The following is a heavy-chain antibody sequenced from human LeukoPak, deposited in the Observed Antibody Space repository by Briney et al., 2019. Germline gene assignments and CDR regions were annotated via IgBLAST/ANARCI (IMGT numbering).Heavy chain of an antibody. Sequence: ASVKVSCKASGYTFNIYGIIWVRQAPGQGLEWMGWINTNTGNPTYAQGFTGRFVFSLDTSVSTAYLQIRSLKAEDTAVYYCAREGWSDPWGQGTLVTVSS. CDR2: INTNTGNP. J-gene: IGHJ5*02. CDR1: GYTFNIYG. CDR3: AREGWSDP. V-gene: IGHV7-4-1*02.